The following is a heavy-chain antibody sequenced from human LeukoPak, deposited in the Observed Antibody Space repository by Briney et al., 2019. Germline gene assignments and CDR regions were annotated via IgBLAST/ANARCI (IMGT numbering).Heavy chain of an antibody. J-gene: IGHJ4*02. CDR1: GYSITSGYY. Sequence: SETLSLTCTVSGYSITSGYYCGWIRQSPGKGLEWIGSINHSGSTYYNPSLKSRVTISVDTSNNHFSLKLNSVTAADPAVYYCARDRPTGYHDYWGQGTLVTVSS. CDR2: INHSGST. D-gene: IGHD3-9*01. V-gene: IGHV4-38-2*02. CDR3: ARDRPTGYHDY.